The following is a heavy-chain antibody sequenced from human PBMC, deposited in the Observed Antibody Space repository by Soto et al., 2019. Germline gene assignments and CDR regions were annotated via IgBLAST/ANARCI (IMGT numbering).Heavy chain of an antibody. J-gene: IGHJ5*02. V-gene: IGHV4-59*01. CDR2: IYLGGGI. CDR3: AGAQYDIDVYILDP. CDR1: ASSISSGY. Sequence: SETLSLTFSISASSISSGYWTWIRHPPGKGLAWIGDIYLGGGINYNPSLKSRVIISVDTAKNQFSLSLSSVTAADTAVYYCAGAQYDIDVYILDPLGNGTEVTVFS. D-gene: IGHD2-15*01.